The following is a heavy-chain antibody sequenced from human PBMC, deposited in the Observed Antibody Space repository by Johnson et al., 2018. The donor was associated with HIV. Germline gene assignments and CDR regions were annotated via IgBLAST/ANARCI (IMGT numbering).Heavy chain of an antibody. CDR2: ISGSGAST. V-gene: IGHV3-23*04. CDR1: GFTFDDYA. CDR3: AKDLSSGYLMGAFDI. J-gene: IGHJ3*02. D-gene: IGHD3-22*01. Sequence: VQLVESGGVVVQPGGSLRLSCAASGFTFDDYAMHWVRQAPGKGLEWVSHISGSGASTYSADSVKGRFTISRDNSKNTLYLQMNSLRAEDTAVYYCAKDLSSGYLMGAFDIWGQGTMVTVSS.